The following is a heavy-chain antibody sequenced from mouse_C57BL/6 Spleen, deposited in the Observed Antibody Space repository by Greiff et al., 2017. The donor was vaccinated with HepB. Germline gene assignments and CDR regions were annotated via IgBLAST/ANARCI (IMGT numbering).Heavy chain of an antibody. V-gene: IGHV5-4*03. Sequence: EVKLMESGGGLVKPGGSLKLSCAASGFTFSSYAMSWVRQTPEKRLEWVATISDGGSYTYYPDNVKGRFTISRDNAKSNLYLQLSHLKSEDTAMYYCARHRDDYAMWYWGQGTSVTVAS. CDR2: ISDGGSYT. J-gene: IGHJ4*01. D-gene: IGHD3-1*01. CDR1: GFTFSSYA. CDR3: ARHRDDYAMWY.